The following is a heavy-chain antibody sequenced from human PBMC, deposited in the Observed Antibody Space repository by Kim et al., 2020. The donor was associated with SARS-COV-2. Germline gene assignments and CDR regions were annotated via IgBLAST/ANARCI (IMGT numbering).Heavy chain of an antibody. D-gene: IGHD3-10*01. CDR1: GFTFSSCA. Sequence: GGSLRLSCAASGFTFSSCAMSWVRQAPGKGLEWVSSIDVNGGSTPYADSVMGRFTISRDNSKNTLYLQMNSLRAEDTAVYYCANSDRPGWGLDYWGQGT. CDR3: ANSDRPGWGLDY. CDR2: IDVNGGST. V-gene: IGHV3-23*01. J-gene: IGHJ4*02.